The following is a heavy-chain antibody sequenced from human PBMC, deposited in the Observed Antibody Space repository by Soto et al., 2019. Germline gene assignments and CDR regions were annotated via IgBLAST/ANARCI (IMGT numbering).Heavy chain of an antibody. CDR1: GFTFSSYG. CDR2: ISYDGSNK. Sequence: QVQLVESGGGVVQPGRSLRLSCAASGFTFSSYGMHWVRQAPGKGLEWVAVISYDGSNKYYADSVKGRFTISRDNSKNTLYLQMNSLRAEDTAVYYCARDRNYYDSSGYLCWGQGTLVTVSS. D-gene: IGHD3-22*01. CDR3: ARDRNYYDSSGYLC. V-gene: IGHV3-30*03. J-gene: IGHJ4*02.